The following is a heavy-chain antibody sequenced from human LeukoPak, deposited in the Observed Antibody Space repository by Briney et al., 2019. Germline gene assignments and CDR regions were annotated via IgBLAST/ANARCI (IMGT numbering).Heavy chain of an antibody. J-gene: IGHJ5*02. D-gene: IGHD3-22*01. CDR3: ARGWGYYYDSSGYPNWLDP. CDR2: IIPIFGTA. V-gene: IGHV1-69*13. Sequence: SVKVSCKASGGTFSSYAISWVRQAPGQGLEWMGGIIPIFGTANYAQKFQGRVTITADESTSTAYMELSSLRSEDTAVYYCARGWGYYYDSSGYPNWLDPWGQGTLVTVSS. CDR1: GGTFSSYA.